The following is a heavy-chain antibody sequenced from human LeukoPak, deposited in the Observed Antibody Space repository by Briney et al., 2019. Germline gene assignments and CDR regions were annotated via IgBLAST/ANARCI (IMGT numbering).Heavy chain of an antibody. CDR2: ISSSGSTI. CDR3: ASQPVYYYMDV. CDR1: GFTFSSYE. V-gene: IGHV3-48*03. Sequence: GGSLRLSCAASGFTFSSYEMNWVRQAPGKGLEWVSYISSSGSTIYYADSVKGRLTISRDNAKNSLYLQMNSLRAEDTAVYYCASQPVYYYMDVWGKGTTVSFSS. J-gene: IGHJ6*03.